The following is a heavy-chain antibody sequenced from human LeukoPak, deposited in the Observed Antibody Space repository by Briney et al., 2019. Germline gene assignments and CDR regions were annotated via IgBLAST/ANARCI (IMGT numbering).Heavy chain of an antibody. V-gene: IGHV3-23*01. D-gene: IGHD1-26*01. J-gene: IGHJ4*02. CDR3: AKAQGGATFEHFDY. Sequence: GGSLRLSCAASGFTFSSYAMSWVRQAPGKGPEWVSAISGSGGSTYYADSVKGRFTISRDNSKNTLYLQMNSLRAEDTAVYYCAKAQGGATFEHFDYWGQGTLVTVSS. CDR1: GFTFSSYA. CDR2: ISGSGGST.